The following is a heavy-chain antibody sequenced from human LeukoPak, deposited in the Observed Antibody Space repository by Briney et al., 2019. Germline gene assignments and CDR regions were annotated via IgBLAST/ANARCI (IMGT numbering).Heavy chain of an antibody. CDR3: TRATGRGDWNYAGNWLDP. CDR1: GFTFSGSA. J-gene: IGHJ5*02. CDR2: IRCKANSYAT. V-gene: IGHV3-73*01. D-gene: IGHD1-7*01. Sequence: GGSLRLSCAASGFTFSGSAMHWVRQASGKGLEWVGRIRCKANSYATAYAASVKGRFTISRDDSKNTAYLQMNSLKTEDTAVYYCTRATGRGDWNYAGNWLDPWGQGTLVTVSS.